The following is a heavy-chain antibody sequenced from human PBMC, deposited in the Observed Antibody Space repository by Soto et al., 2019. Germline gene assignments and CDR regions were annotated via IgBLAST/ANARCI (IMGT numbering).Heavy chain of an antibody. CDR2: IIPILGIA. D-gene: IGHD6-19*01. J-gene: IGHJ4*02. Sequence: VVQAPGQGLEWMGRIIPILGIANYAQKFQGRVTITADKSTSTAYMELSSLRSEVTSLYSCARTELVAGTFDYWGQGTLVPVSS. CDR3: ARTELVAGTFDY. V-gene: IGHV1-69*02.